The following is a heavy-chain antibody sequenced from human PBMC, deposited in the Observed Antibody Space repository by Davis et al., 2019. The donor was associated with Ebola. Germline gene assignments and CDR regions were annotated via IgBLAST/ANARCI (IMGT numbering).Heavy chain of an antibody. CDR2: ISGSGGST. Sequence: PGGSLRLSCTDSVITFSSYAMTWVRQAPGKGLEWVSAISGSGGSTYYADSVKGRFTISRDNSKKTLYLQMNSLRAEDTAAYYCAAADIVVVVDGTSYPHAFDTWGQGTVVTVSS. D-gene: IGHD2-15*01. CDR3: AAADIVVVVDGTSYPHAFDT. V-gene: IGHV3-23*01. CDR1: VITFSSYA. J-gene: IGHJ3*02.